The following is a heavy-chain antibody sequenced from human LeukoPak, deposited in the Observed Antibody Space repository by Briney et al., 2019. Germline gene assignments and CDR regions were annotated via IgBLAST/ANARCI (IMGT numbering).Heavy chain of an antibody. CDR1: GGTFSSYA. J-gene: IGHJ4*02. CDR3: ARGLGYCSGGSCYSEGY. V-gene: IGHV1-69*13. CDR2: IIPIFGTA. Sequence: SVKVSCKASGGTFSSYAISWVRQAPGQGLEWMGGIIPIFGTANYAQKFQGRVTITADESTSTAYMELSSLRSEDTAVYYCARGLGYCSGGSCYSEGYWGQGTLVTVSS. D-gene: IGHD2-15*01.